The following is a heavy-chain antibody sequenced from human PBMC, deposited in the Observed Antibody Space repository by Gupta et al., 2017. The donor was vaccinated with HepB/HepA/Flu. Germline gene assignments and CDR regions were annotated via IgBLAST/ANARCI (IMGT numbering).Heavy chain of an antibody. CDR3: AREGDKDRTQYYYYMDV. V-gene: IGHV1-69*01. Sequence: QVQLVQSGAEVKKPGSSVKVSCKASGGTFSSYAISWVRPAPGQGLEWMGGIIPIFGTANYAQKFQGRVTITADESTSTAYMELSSLRSEDTAVYYCAREGDKDRTQYYYYMDVWGKGTTVTVSS. CDR1: GGTFSSYA. CDR2: IIPIFGTA. D-gene: IGHD2-15*01. J-gene: IGHJ6*03.